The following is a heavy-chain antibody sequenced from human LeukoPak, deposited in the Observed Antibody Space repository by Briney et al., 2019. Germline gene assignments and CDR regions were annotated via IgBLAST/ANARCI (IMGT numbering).Heavy chain of an antibody. CDR2: ISYDGSDN. CDR3: ERYTYYYDSRGYPFDY. D-gene: IGHD3-22*01. CDR1: GFTFSSYG. Sequence: GRSLRLSCAASGFTFSSYGMHWVRQAPGKGLEWVAVISYDGSDNYYADSVKGRFTISRDNSKNTLYLQMNSLRAEDTAVYYCERYTYYYDSRGYPFDYWGQGTLVTVSS. V-gene: IGHV3-30*03. J-gene: IGHJ4*02.